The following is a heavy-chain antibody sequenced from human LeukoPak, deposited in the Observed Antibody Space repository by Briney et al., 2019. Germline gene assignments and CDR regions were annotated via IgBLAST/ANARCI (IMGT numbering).Heavy chain of an antibody. V-gene: IGHV1-18*01. Sequence: ASVKVSCKASGYTFTSYDINWVRQAPGQGLEWMGWISAYNGNTNYAQKLQGRVTMTTDTSTSTAYMELRSLRSDDTAVYYCARKWDDSRDRNYYGMDVWGQGTTVTVSS. CDR1: GYTFTSYD. D-gene: IGHD3-22*01. CDR2: ISAYNGNT. J-gene: IGHJ6*02. CDR3: ARKWDDSRDRNYYGMDV.